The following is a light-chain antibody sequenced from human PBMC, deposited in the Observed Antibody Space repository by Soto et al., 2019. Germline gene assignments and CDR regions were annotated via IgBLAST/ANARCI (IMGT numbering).Light chain of an antibody. CDR3: SSYTSSSTLPV. CDR1: SSDVGGYNY. CDR2: DVS. Sequence: QSVLTQPASVSGSPGQSITISCTGTSSDVGGYNYVSWYQQHPGKAPKLMIYDVSNRPSGVSNRFSGSKSCNTASLTISGLQAEDEADYYCSSYTSSSTLPVFGTGTKVTVL. J-gene: IGLJ1*01. V-gene: IGLV2-14*01.